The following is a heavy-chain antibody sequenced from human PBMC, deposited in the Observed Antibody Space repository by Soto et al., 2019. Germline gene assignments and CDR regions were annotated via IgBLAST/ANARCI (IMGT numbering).Heavy chain of an antibody. J-gene: IGHJ6*02. CDR3: ARDLWGYCGTDCYPLDV. CDR2: LYNAGST. Sequence: QVRLQESGPGLVKPSETLSLTCTVSGGSISRYYWSWIRQPPGKGLEWIGYLYNAGSTIYNPSLKSRVPISVDXSXNXXSLNLNYVTAADTAVYYCARDLWGYCGTDCYPLDVWGQGTTVTVSS. V-gene: IGHV4-59*01. D-gene: IGHD2-21*02. CDR1: GGSISRYY.